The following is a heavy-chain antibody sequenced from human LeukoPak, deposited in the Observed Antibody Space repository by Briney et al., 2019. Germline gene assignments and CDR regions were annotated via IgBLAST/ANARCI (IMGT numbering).Heavy chain of an antibody. CDR1: GGSISSYY. D-gene: IGHD6-13*01. J-gene: IGHJ4*02. CDR2: IYYSGST. CDR3: ARADRAGIAPLFDY. V-gene: IGHV4-59*01. Sequence: SETLSLTCTVSGGSISSYYWSWIRQPPGKGLELIGYIYYSGSTNYNPSLKSRVTISVDTSKNQFSLKLSSVTAADTAVYYCARADRAGIAPLFDYWGQGTLVTVSS.